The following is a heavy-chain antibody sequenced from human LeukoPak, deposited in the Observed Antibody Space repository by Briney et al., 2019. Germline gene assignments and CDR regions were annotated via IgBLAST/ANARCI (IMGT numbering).Heavy chain of an antibody. CDR3: AKALLSDPRTLDYFDY. CDR1: GLTFSSYA. Sequence: PGGSLRLSCAASGLTFSSYAMSWVRQAPGKGLEWVSGISGSGGSTYFADSVKGRFTMSRDNSKNTLFLQMNGLRAEDTAVYYCAKALLSDPRTLDYFDYWGQGTLVTVSS. D-gene: IGHD1-1*01. J-gene: IGHJ4*02. CDR2: ISGSGGST. V-gene: IGHV3-23*01.